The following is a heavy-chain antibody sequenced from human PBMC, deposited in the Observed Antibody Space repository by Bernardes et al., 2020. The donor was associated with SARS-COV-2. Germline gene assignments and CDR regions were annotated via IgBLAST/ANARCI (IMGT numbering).Heavy chain of an antibody. D-gene: IGHD3-16*02. CDR1: GFTFRSSS. V-gene: IGHV3-48*01. CDR3: ASASDDYDYVWGSYRHNFALGY. J-gene: IGHJ4*02. Sequence: GGSLRLSCAASGFTFRSSSMNWVRQAPGPGLEWVSYLSRSSRTLYYADSVKGRFTISRDNPKNSLYLQMNSLRAEDTAVYYCASASDDYDYVWGSYRHNFALGYWGQGTLVTGSA. CDR2: LSRSSRTL.